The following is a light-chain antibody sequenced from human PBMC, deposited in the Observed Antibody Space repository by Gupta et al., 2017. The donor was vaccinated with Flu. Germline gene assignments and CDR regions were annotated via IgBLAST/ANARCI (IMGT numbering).Light chain of an antibody. CDR3: QQYNSYPWT. Sequence: GDRVTITCRASQSISRRLTWHQQKPGKAPKFLIYVASSLENGVPSRFSGSGSGTEFTLTISSLQPDDFASYYCQQYNSYPWTFGQGTKVEI. J-gene: IGKJ1*01. V-gene: IGKV1-5*03. CDR2: VAS. CDR1: QSISRR.